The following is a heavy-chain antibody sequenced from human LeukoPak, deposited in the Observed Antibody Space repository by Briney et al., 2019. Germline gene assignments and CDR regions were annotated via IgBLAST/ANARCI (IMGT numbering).Heavy chain of an antibody. CDR1: GFTFSSYG. CDR3: AKDLRQWLVLGNYYYGMDV. J-gene: IGHJ6*04. D-gene: IGHD6-19*01. V-gene: IGHV3-30*18. CDR2: ISYDGSNK. Sequence: GRSLRLSCAASGFTFSSYGMHWVRQAPDKGLEWVAVISYDGSNKYYADSVKGRFTISRDNSKNTLYLQMNSLRAEDTAVYYCAKDLRQWLVLGNYYYGMDVWGKGTTVTVSS.